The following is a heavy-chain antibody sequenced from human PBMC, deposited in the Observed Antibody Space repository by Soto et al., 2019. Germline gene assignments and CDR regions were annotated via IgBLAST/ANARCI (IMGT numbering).Heavy chain of an antibody. Sequence: GGSLRLSCAASGFTFSSYGMHWVRQAPGKGLEWVAVISYDGSNKYYADSVKGRFTISRDNSKNTLYLQMNSLRAEDTAVYYCAKDQWLVRGTLDYWGQGTLVTVSS. J-gene: IGHJ4*02. CDR2: ISYDGSNK. CDR1: GFTFSSYG. D-gene: IGHD6-19*01. CDR3: AKDQWLVRGTLDY. V-gene: IGHV3-30*18.